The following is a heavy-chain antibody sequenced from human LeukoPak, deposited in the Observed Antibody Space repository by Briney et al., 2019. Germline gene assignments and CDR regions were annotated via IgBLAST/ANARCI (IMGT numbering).Heavy chain of an antibody. CDR1: GDSVSSNSAA. Sequence: SQTLSLTCAISGDSVSSNSAAWNWIRQSPSRGLEWLGRTYYRSKWYNDYAVSVKSRITINPDTSKNQFSLQLNSVTPEDTAVYYCAREGVSSRITRYYYYYGMDVWGQGTTVTVSS. D-gene: IGHD6-13*01. CDR3: AREGVSSRITRYYYYYGMDV. CDR2: TYYRSKWYN. V-gene: IGHV6-1*01. J-gene: IGHJ6*02.